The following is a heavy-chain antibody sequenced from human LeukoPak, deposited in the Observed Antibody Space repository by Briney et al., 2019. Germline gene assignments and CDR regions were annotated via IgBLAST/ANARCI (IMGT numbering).Heavy chain of an antibody. CDR1: GGSISSYY. CDR2: IYYSGST. V-gene: IGHV4-59*01. Sequence: PSETLSLTCTVSGGSISSYYWSWIRQPPGKGLEWIGYIYYSGSTNYNPSLKSRVTISVDTSKNQFSLKLSSVTAADTAVYYCAGYYDFWSGSLFPWGQGTLVTVSS. D-gene: IGHD3-3*01. J-gene: IGHJ5*02. CDR3: AGYYDFWSGSLFP.